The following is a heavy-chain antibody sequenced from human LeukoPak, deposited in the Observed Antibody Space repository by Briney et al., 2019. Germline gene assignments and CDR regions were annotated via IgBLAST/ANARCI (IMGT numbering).Heavy chain of an antibody. J-gene: IGHJ4*02. V-gene: IGHV3-30*03. CDR3: AREPTTVSPPG. CDR1: GFTFSNYG. CDR2: ISYDGSNK. Sequence: GGSLRLSCAASGFTFSNYGMPWVRQAPGKGLEWVAVISYDGSNKYYADSVKGRFTISRDNSKNTLYLQMNSLRAEDTAVYYCAREPTTVSPPGWGQGTLVTVSS. D-gene: IGHD4-11*01.